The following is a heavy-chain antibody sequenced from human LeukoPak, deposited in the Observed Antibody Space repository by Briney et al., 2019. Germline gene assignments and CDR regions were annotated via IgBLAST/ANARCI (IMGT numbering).Heavy chain of an antibody. D-gene: IGHD3-10*01. J-gene: IGHJ6*02. V-gene: IGHV3-30-3*01. CDR2: ISYDGSNK. Sequence: GRSLRLSCAASGFTFSSYAMHWVRQAPGKGLEWVAVISYDGSNKYYADSVKGRFTISRDNSKNTLYLQMNSLRAEDTAVYYCARKWVRWFGELYGMDVWGQGTTVTVSS. CDR3: ARKWVRWFGELYGMDV. CDR1: GFTFSSYA.